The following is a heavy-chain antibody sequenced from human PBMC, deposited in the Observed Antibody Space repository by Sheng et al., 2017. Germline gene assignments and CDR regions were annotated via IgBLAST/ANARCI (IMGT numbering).Heavy chain of an antibody. CDR1: GFTFSSYA. Sequence: QVQLVESGGGVVQPGRSLRLSCAASGFTFSSYAMHWVRQAPGKGLEWVAVISYDGSNKILRRLREGPIHHLQRQFPKNXLYLQMNSLRAEDTAVYYCARDEYGGIGYCTGGVCYTPDYWGQGTLVTVSS. J-gene: IGHJ4*02. CDR3: ARDEYGGIGYCTGGVCYTPDY. D-gene: IGHD2-8*02. V-gene: IGHV3-30-3*01. CDR2: ISYDGSNK.